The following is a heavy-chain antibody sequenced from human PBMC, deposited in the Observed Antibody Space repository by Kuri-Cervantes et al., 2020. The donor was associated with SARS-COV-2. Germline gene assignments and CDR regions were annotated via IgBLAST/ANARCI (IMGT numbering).Heavy chain of an antibody. V-gene: IGHV4-30-4*08. Sequence: SETPSLTCAVYGGSFSGYYWSWIRQPPGKGLEWIGYIYYSGSTYYNPSLKSRVTISVDTSKNQFSLKLSSVTAADTAVYYCAREGDDGGFDYWGQGTLVTVSS. D-gene: IGHD1-1*01. CDR3: AREGDDGGFDY. J-gene: IGHJ4*02. CDR2: IYYSGST. CDR1: GGSFSGYY.